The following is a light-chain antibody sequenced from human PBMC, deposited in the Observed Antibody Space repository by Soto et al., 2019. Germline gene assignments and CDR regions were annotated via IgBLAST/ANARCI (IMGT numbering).Light chain of an antibody. V-gene: IGKV3D-20*02. CDR1: QSVSNNY. J-gene: IGKJ1*01. Sequence: ELVWIQSQATLSVSPVERAPLSCRASQSVSNNYLAWYQQKPGQAPRLLIYGASSRPTGIPDRFSASGSGTDFTLTISDLQPEDFALYYCHQRQSWPRTFGQGTKGDIK. CDR2: GAS. CDR3: HQRQSWPRT.